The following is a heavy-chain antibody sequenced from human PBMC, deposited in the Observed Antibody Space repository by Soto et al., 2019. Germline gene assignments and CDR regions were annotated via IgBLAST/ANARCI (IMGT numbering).Heavy chain of an antibody. CDR3: ARDRLYAFDT. J-gene: IGHJ3*02. CDR1: GFTFSSYA. V-gene: IGHV3-48*02. CDR2: ISRRSDFI. Sequence: GGSLRLSCAASGFTFSSYATSWVRQAPGKGLEWISYISRRSDFINYADSVKGRFTISRDNAKNSLYLQTNSLSDEDTAVYYCARDRLYAFDTWGQGTMVTVSS.